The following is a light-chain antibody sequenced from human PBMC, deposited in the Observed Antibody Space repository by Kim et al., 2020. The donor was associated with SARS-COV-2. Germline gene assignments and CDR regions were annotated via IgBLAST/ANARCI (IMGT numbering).Light chain of an antibody. CDR3: SSYAGSNNLV. CDR2: EVS. J-gene: IGLJ2*01. V-gene: IGLV2-8*01. CDR1: SSDVGAYNY. Sequence: GQSVTISCTGTSSDVGAYNYVSWYQQHPGKAPKLMIYEVSKRPSRVPDRFSGSKSGNTASLTVSGLQAEDEADYYCSSYAGSNNLVFGGGTQLTVL.